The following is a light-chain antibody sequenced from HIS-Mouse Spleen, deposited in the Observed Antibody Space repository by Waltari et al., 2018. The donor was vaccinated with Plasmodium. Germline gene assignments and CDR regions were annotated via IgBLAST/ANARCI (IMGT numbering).Light chain of an antibody. J-gene: IGLJ3*02. CDR2: EDS. CDR1: ALPKKY. CDR3: YSTDSSGNHRV. V-gene: IGLV3-10*01. Sequence: SYELTQPPSVSVSPGQTARTTRSGDALPKKYADWYQQKSGQAPVLVIYEDSKRPSGIPERFSGSSSGTMATLTISGAQVEDEADYYCYSTDSSGNHRVFGGGTKLTVL.